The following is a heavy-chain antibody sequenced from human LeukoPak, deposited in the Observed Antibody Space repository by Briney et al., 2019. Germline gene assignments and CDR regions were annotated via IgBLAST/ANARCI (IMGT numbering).Heavy chain of an antibody. Sequence: SLRLSCAASGFTFDDYAMHWVRQAPGKGLEWVSGISWNSGSIGCADSVKGRFTISRDNAKNSLYLQMNSLRAEDTALYYCAKDIVGADTGAFDIWGQGTMVTVSS. J-gene: IGHJ3*02. V-gene: IGHV3-9*01. D-gene: IGHD1-26*01. CDR1: GFTFDDYA. CDR2: ISWNSGSI. CDR3: AKDIVGADTGAFDI.